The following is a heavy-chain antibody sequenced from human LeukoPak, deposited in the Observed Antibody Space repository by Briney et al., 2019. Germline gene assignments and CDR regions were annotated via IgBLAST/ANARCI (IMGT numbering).Heavy chain of an antibody. CDR2: ISGSGDST. D-gene: IGHD6-19*01. CDR1: AFIFSNYW. CDR3: ARRSGIAVAGAFDY. J-gene: IGHJ4*02. V-gene: IGHV3-23*01. Sequence: GGSLRLSCAGSAFIFSNYWMNWVRQAPGKGREWVSGISGSGDSTYYADSVKGRFTISRDNSKNTLYLQMNSLRAEDTAVYYCARRSGIAVAGAFDYWGQGTLVTVSS.